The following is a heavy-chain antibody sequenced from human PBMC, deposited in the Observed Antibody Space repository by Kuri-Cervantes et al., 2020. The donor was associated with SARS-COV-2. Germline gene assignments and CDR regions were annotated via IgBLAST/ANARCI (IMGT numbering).Heavy chain of an antibody. CDR3: ARGRLTETTIS. Sequence: GKSLKISCTGPGFTLSDYALHWVRQAPGKGLEWVAVISFDGSNKKYADFVEGRFTISRDNSKNTLYQQMNSVRAEDTAVYYCARGRLTETTISWGQGTLVTVSS. D-gene: IGHD1-7*01. CDR1: GFTLSDYA. V-gene: IGHV3-30*04. J-gene: IGHJ5*02. CDR2: ISFDGSNK.